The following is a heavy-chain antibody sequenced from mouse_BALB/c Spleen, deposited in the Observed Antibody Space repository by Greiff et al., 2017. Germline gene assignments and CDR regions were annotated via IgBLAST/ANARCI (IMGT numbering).Heavy chain of an antibody. J-gene: IGHJ4*01. Sequence: EVKLQESGPDLVKPSQSLSLTCTVTGYSITSGYSWHWIRQFPGNKLEWMGYIHYSGSTNYNPSLKSRISITRDTSKNQFFLQLNSVTTEDTATYYCARKYGNYVGYAMDYWGQGTSVTVSS. V-gene: IGHV3-1*02. CDR2: IHYSGST. CDR1: GYSITSGYS. CDR3: ARKYGNYVGYAMDY. D-gene: IGHD2-10*02.